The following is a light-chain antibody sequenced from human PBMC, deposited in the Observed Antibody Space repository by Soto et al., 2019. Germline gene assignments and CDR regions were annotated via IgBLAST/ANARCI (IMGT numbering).Light chain of an antibody. CDR2: DAF. J-gene: IGKJ4*01. V-gene: IGKV3-11*01. Sequence: DIVLTQSPATLSLSPGERATLSCRASEILYNFLAWYQHRPGQVPRLLISDAFNRAPGVPARFNGSGSGTDFTLTISSLEPEDFAVYYCQHCTKWPLTFGGGTKVDIK. CDR1: EILYNF. CDR3: QHCTKWPLT.